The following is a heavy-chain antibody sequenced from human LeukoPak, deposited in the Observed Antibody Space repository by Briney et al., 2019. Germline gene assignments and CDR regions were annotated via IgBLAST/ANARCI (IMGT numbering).Heavy chain of an antibody. Sequence: PSETLSLTCTVSGGSISSSSYYWGWIRQPPGKGLEWIGSIYYSGSTYYNPSLKSRVTISVDTSKNQFSLKLSSVTAADTAVYYCARSGRGYNKNAFDIWGQGTMVTVSS. CDR2: IYYSGST. CDR1: GGSISSSSYY. CDR3: ARSGRGYNKNAFDI. V-gene: IGHV4-39*01. J-gene: IGHJ3*02. D-gene: IGHD5-24*01.